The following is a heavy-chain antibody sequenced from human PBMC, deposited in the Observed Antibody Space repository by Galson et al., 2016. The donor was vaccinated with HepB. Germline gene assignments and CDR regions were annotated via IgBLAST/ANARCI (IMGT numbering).Heavy chain of an antibody. Sequence: SLRLSCAASGFPFSVHYMSWVRQSPGKGLEWVAKVKPDGSDSYYVDSVKGRFSISRDNAKNSVYLQMSRLRVDDTAVDYCAIEHWFNFESWGQGTLVTVAS. J-gene: IGHJ4*02. CDR1: GFPFSVHY. CDR2: VKPDGSDS. D-gene: IGHD3-9*01. V-gene: IGHV3-7*05. CDR3: AIEHWFNFES.